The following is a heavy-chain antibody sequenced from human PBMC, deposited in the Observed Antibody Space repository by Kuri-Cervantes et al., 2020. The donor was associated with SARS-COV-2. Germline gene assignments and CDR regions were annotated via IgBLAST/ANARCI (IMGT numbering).Heavy chain of an antibody. V-gene: IGHV4-34*01. J-gene: IGHJ3*02. CDR1: GGSFSDYY. Sequence: SETLSLTCAVYGGSFSDYYWSWVRQPPGKGLEWIGEINRSGNTNYDPSLKSRVTISVDTSKNQFSLKLSSVTAADTAVYYCARSSGWAAAFDIWGQGTMVTVSS. CDR3: ARSSGWAAAFDI. CDR2: INRSGNT. D-gene: IGHD6-19*01.